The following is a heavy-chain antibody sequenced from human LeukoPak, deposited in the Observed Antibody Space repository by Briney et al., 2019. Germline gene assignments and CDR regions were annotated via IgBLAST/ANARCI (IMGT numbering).Heavy chain of an antibody. D-gene: IGHD3-3*01. CDR2: ISGSGDNT. Sequence: PGGSLRLSCVVSGFTFSTYAMNWVRQASGKGLEWASTISGSGDNTSYADSVKGRFTISRDNSKNTLYLQMNSLRVDDTAIYYCAKARYYDFWSGPFGFHIWGKGTMVTVSS. V-gene: IGHV3-23*01. J-gene: IGHJ3*02. CDR3: AKARYYDFWSGPFGFHI. CDR1: GFTFSTYA.